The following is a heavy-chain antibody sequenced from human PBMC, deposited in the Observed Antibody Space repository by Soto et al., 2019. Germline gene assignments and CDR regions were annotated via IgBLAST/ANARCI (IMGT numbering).Heavy chain of an antibody. CDR1: GGSISSYY. D-gene: IGHD1-26*01. CDR3: ARVRGGTTFLX. CDR2: IYYSGST. J-gene: IGHJ4*02. Sequence: PSETLSLTCTVSGGSISSYYWSWIRKPPGKGLEWILYIYYSGSTNYNPSLKSRVTISVDTSKNQFYLKMSSVTAADTAVYYCARVRGGTTFLXWGQGTLVTASX. V-gene: IGHV4-59*01.